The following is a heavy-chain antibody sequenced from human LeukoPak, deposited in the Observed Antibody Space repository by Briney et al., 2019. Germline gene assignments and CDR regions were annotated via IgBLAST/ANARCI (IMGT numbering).Heavy chain of an antibody. D-gene: IGHD4-17*01. J-gene: IGHJ5*02. CDR2: INHSGST. CDR1: GGSFSGYY. Sequence: PSETLSLTCAVYGGSFSGYYWSWIRQPPGKGLEWIGEINHSGSTNYNPSLKSRVTISVDTSKNQFSLKLCSVTAADTAVYYCARGATVTSLRANWFDPWGQGTLVTVSS. V-gene: IGHV4-34*01. CDR3: ARGATVTSLRANWFDP.